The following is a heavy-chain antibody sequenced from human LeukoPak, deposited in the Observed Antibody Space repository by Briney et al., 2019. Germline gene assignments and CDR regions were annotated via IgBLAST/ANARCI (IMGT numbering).Heavy chain of an antibody. CDR1: GGSISSSSYY. CDR3: ARELAAAVFDY. J-gene: IGHJ4*02. Sequence: PSETLSLTCTVSGGSISSSSYYWGWIRQPPGKGLEWIGSIYYSGSTYYNPSLKSRVTISVDTSKNQFSLKLSSVTAADTAVYYCARELAAAVFDYWGQGTLVTVSS. CDR2: IYYSGST. V-gene: IGHV4-39*02. D-gene: IGHD6-13*01.